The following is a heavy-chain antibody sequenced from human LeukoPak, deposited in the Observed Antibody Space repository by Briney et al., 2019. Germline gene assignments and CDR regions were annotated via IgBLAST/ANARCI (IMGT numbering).Heavy chain of an antibody. CDR2: IDSGGNYI. J-gene: IGHJ4*02. V-gene: IGHV3-21*01. CDR3: ARETSGNYYFDS. Sequence: GGSLRLSCAASGFTFSTYIMKWVRQAPGKGLAWVSSIDSGGNYIDYADSVKGRFTISRDNAKNLLYLQMNSLRAEDTAVYYCARETSGNYYFDSWGQGTLVTVSS. D-gene: IGHD1-26*01. CDR1: GFTFSTYI.